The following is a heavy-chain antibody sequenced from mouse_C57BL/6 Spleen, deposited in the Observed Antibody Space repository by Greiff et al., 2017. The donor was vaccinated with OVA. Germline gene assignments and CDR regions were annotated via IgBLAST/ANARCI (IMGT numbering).Heavy chain of an antibody. Sequence: EVHLVESGEGLVKPGGSLKLSCAASGFTFSSYAMSWVRQTPEKRLEWVAYISSGGDYIYYADTVKGRFTISRDNARNTLYLQMSSLKSEDTAMYYWTREGIYYYGSSLFAYWGQGTLVTVSA. CDR1: GFTFSSYA. J-gene: IGHJ3*01. D-gene: IGHD1-1*01. V-gene: IGHV5-9-1*02. CDR3: TREGIYYYGSSLFAY. CDR2: ISSGGDYI.